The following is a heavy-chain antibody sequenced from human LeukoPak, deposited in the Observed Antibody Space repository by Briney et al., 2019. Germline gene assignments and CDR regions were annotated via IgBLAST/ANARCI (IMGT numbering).Heavy chain of an antibody. Sequence: PGGSLRLSCAASGFTFDDYAMHWDQQAPGKGLEWVSGINWNSGSIDYADSVKGRFTISRDNAKNSLYLQMNSLRAEDTALYYCAKDYDSSGYYVDYWGQGTLVTVSS. D-gene: IGHD3-22*01. CDR1: GFTFDDYA. J-gene: IGHJ4*02. V-gene: IGHV3-9*01. CDR2: INWNSGSI. CDR3: AKDYDSSGYYVDY.